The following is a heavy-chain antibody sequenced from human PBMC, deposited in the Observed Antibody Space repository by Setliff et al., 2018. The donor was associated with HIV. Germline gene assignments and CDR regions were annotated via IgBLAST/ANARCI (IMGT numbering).Heavy chain of an antibody. J-gene: IGHJ4*02. Sequence: SETLSLTCTVSGGSISSYYWSWIRQPPGKGLEWLGHIYSSGSTNYNPSLKSRVTISVDTSKNQFSLKLSSVTAADTAVYYCAGHSPSDYWGQGTLVTVSS. CDR1: GGSISSYY. V-gene: IGHV4-59*08. CDR2: IYSSGST. CDR3: AGHSPSDY.